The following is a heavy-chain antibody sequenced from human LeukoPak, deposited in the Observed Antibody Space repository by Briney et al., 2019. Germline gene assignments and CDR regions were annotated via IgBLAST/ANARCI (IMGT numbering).Heavy chain of an antibody. CDR1: GFTFSNAW. CDR3: TTVKIAAGNPFDY. D-gene: IGHD6-13*01. Sequence: GGSLRLSCAASGFTFSNAWMSWVRQAPGKGLEWVGRIKSKTDGGTPDYAAPVKGRFTISKDESQNMLDLQMNSLKTEDTALYYRTTVKIAAGNPFDYWGQGTLVTVSS. J-gene: IGHJ4*02. V-gene: IGHV3-15*01. CDR2: IKSKTDGGTP.